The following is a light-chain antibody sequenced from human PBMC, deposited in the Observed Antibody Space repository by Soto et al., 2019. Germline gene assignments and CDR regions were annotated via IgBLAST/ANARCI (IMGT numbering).Light chain of an antibody. Sequence: QSVLTQPASVSGSPGQSITISCTGASSDVGSYNLVSWYQQHPGKAPKLIIYEGNKRPSGISNRFSGSKSGNTASLTISGLQAEDEAYYYCCSYAGGPRPVLFGGGTKVTVL. CDR3: CSYAGGPRPVL. V-gene: IGLV2-23*01. CDR1: SSDVGSYNL. CDR2: EGN. J-gene: IGLJ2*01.